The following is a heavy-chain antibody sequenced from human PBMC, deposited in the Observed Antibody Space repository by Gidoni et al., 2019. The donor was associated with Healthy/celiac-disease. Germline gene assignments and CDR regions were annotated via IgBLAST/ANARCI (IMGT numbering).Heavy chain of an antibody. V-gene: IGHV1-24*01. CDR1: GYTLPELS. D-gene: IGHD3-22*01. Sequence: QVQLVQSGAEVKKPGASVQVSCKVSGYTLPELSMHWVRQAPGKGLEWMGGFDPEDGETIYAQKCQGRVTMTEDTSTDTAYMELSSLRSEDTAVYYCATEHSYDSSGDYTFDYWGQGTLVTVSS. CDR2: FDPEDGET. J-gene: IGHJ4*02. CDR3: ATEHSYDSSGDYTFDY.